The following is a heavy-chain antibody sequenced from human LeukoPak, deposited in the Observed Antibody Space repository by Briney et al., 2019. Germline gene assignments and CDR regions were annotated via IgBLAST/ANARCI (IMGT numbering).Heavy chain of an antibody. CDR3: ARKSGYCSSTSCYTGQNWFDP. D-gene: IGHD2-2*02. CDR2: IYYSGST. J-gene: IGHJ5*02. V-gene: IGHV4-59*11. Sequence: SETLSLTCTVSGGSISSHYWSWIRQPPGKGLEWIGYIYYSGSTNYNPSLKSRVTISVDTSKNQFPLKLSSVTAADTAVYYCARKSGYCSSTSCYTGQNWFDPWGQGTLVTVSS. CDR1: GGSISSHY.